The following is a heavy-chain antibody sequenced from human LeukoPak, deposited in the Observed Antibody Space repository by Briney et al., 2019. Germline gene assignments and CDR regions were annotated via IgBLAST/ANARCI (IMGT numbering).Heavy chain of an antibody. J-gene: IGHJ6*03. CDR1: GGTFSSYA. D-gene: IGHD3-22*01. CDR3: ARVAIYDSSGYYSVDYYYMDV. Sequence: SVKVSCKASGGTFSSYAISWVRRAPGQGLEWMGGIIPIFGTANYAQKFQGRVTITADESTSTAYMELSSLRSEDTAVYYCARVAIYDSSGYYSVDYYYMDVWGKGTTVTVSS. V-gene: IGHV1-69*13. CDR2: IIPIFGTA.